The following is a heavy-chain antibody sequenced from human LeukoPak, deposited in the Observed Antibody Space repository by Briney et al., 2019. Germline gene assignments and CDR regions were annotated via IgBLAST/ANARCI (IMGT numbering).Heavy chain of an antibody. CDR2: INHSGST. J-gene: IGHJ4*02. V-gene: IGHV4-34*01. Sequence: SETLSLTCAVYGGSFSDYYWSWIRQPPGKGLEWIGEINHSGSTNYNPSLKSRVTISVDTSKNQFSLKLSSVTAADTAVYYCARGSAGTVTTFDYWGQGTLVTVSS. CDR1: GGSFSDYY. CDR3: ARGSAGTVTTFDY. D-gene: IGHD4-11*01.